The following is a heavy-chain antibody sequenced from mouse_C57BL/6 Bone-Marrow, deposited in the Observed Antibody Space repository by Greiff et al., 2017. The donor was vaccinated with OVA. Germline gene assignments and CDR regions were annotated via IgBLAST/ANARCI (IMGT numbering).Heavy chain of an antibody. V-gene: IGHV1-72*01. CDR1: GYTFTSYW. J-gene: IGHJ2*01. CDR3: ARRTFLDY. Sequence: VQLQQPGAELVKPGASVKLSCKASGYTFTSYWMHWVKQRHGRGLEWIGRIAPNSGGTKYNEKFKSKATLTVDKPSSTVYVQLSSLTSEYSAVYFCARRTFLDYWGQGTTLTVSS. CDR2: IAPNSGGT.